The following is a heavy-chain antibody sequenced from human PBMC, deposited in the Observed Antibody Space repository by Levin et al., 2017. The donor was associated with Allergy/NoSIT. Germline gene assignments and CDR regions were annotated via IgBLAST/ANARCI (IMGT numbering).Heavy chain of an antibody. D-gene: IGHD3-3*01. CDR2: IRSKAYGGTT. CDR1: GFTFGDYA. CDR3: SLQLEYYDFWSDAAFDI. V-gene: IGHV3-49*03. Sequence: TGGSLRLSCTASGFTFGDYAMSWFRQAPGKGLEWVGFIRSKAYGGTTEYAASVKGRFTISRDDSKSIAYLQMNSLKTEDTAVYYCSLQLEYYDFWSDAAFDIWGQGTMVTVSS. J-gene: IGHJ3*02.